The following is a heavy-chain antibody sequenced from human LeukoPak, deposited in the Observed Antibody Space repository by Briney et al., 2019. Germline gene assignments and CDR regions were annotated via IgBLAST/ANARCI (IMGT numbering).Heavy chain of an antibody. J-gene: IGHJ4*02. D-gene: IGHD1-26*01. V-gene: IGHV3-23*01. CDR2: ISGSGGST. Sequence: PGGSLRLSCAASGFTFTSYAMSWVRQAPGKGLEWVSAISGSGGSTYYADSVKGRFTISRDNAKNSLYLQMNSLRAEDTAVYYCARQPLSGSYDYWGQGTLVTVSS. CDR3: ARQPLSGSYDY. CDR1: GFTFTSYA.